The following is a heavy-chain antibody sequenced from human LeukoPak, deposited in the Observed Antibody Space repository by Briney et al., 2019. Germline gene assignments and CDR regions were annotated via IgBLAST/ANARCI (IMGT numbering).Heavy chain of an antibody. Sequence: GGSLRLYCIGSGFTFNSYAMSWVRQAPGKGLEWVSGINWNGGSTGYADSVKGRFTISRDNAKNSLYLQMSSLRAEDTALYYCARAGQLVRDLYYYYYMDVWGKGTTVTVSS. CDR2: INWNGGST. J-gene: IGHJ6*03. V-gene: IGHV3-20*04. CDR1: GFTFNSYA. CDR3: ARAGQLVRDLYYYYYMDV. D-gene: IGHD6-13*01.